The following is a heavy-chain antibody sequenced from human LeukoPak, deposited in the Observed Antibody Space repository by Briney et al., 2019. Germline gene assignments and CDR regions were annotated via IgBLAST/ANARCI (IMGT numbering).Heavy chain of an antibody. CDR1: GFTFDTYW. CDR2: IHRDGNNI. V-gene: IGHV3-74*01. Sequence: GGSLRLSCAASGFTFDTYWMHWVRQAPGKGPVWVSRIHRDGNNINYADFVQGRFTVSRDNAKNTLYLQMHSLGVEDTAMYYCARGLRDRYGMDVWGQGTTVTVSS. J-gene: IGHJ6*02. CDR3: ARGLRDRYGMDV.